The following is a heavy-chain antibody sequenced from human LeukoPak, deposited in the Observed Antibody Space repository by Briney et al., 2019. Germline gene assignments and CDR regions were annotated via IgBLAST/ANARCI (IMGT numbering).Heavy chain of an antibody. CDR1: GGSITSSSYY. CDR2: IYYSGST. CDR3: ARRDSSGVVPRWDY. J-gene: IGHJ4*02. D-gene: IGHD6-19*01. V-gene: IGHV4-39*01. Sequence: SETLSLTCTVSGGSITSSSYYWGWIRQPPGKGLEWIGSIYYSGSTYYNPSLKSRVTMSVDTSKNQFSLKLSSVTAADTAAYYCARRDSSGVVPRWDYWGQGTLVTVSS.